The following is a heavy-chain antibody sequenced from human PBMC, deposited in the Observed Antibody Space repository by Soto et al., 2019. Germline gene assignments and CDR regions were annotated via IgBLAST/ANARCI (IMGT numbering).Heavy chain of an antibody. CDR1: GFTFSNAW. V-gene: IGHV3-15*01. Sequence: EVQLVESGGGLVKPGGSLRLSCAASGFTFSNAWMSWVRQAPGKGLEWVGRIKSKTDGGTTDYAAPVKGRFTISRDDSKYTLYLQMNSLKTEDTAVYYCTTDTATWIQLWFDDYWGQGTLVTVSS. J-gene: IGHJ4*02. D-gene: IGHD5-18*01. CDR3: TTDTATWIQLWFDDY. CDR2: IKSKTDGGTT.